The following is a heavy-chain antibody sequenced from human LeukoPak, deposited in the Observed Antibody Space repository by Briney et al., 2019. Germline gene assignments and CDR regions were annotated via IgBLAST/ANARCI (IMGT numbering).Heavy chain of an antibody. CDR2: ISHDGQFK. V-gene: IGHV3-30*18. CDR1: GFSFSSYG. J-gene: IGHJ6*02. CDR3: AKGPIPIHYYYGMDV. Sequence: GGSLRLSCAASGFSFSSYGLPWVRLAPGKGLEWVAVISHDGQFKYYADSVRGRFTVSRDNSNNTLYLQMTGLRPEDTAVYYCAKGPIPIHYYYGMDVWGQGTTVAVSS.